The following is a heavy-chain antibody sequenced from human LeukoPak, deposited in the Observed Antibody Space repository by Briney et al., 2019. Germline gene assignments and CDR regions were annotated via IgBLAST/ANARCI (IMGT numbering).Heavy chain of an antibody. CDR1: GFTFSSYS. D-gene: IGHD4-17*01. CDR3: ARHDPTTVPYFDY. J-gene: IGHJ4*02. Sequence: PGGSLRLSCAASGFTFSSYSMNWVRQAPGKGLEWVSSISSSISYIYYANSVKGRFTTSRDTAKNSLYLQMTSLSAEDTAVYYCARHDPTTVPYFDYWGQGTLVTVSS. V-gene: IGHV3-21*01. CDR2: ISSSISYI.